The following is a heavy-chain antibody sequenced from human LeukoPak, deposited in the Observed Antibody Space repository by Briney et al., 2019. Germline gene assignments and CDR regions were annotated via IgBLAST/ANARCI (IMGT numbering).Heavy chain of an antibody. CDR1: GGSISSYY. CDR2: IYTSGST. Sequence: SETLSLTCTVSGGSISSYYWSWILQPAGKGLEWIGRIYTSGSTNYNPSLKSRVTMSVDTSKNQFSLKLSSVTAADTAVYYCARSRRELLSYFFDYWGQGTLVTVSS. V-gene: IGHV4-4*07. CDR3: ARSRRELLSYFFDY. D-gene: IGHD3-10*01. J-gene: IGHJ4*02.